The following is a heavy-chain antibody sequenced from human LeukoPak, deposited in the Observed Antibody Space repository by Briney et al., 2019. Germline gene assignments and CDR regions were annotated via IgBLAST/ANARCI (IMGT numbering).Heavy chain of an antibody. V-gene: IGHV4-4*08. CDR3: ARTNIGPAGSWFDP. D-gene: IGHD6-13*01. CDR1: GGSISSYS. J-gene: IGHJ5*02. Sequence: SETLSLTCTVSGGSISSYSWSWIRQSPGKGLEWIGRIYTSGSTNYNPSLKSRVTISVDTSKKQLSLQLSSVTAADTAVYYCARTNIGPAGSWFDPWGQGTLVTVSS. CDR2: IYTSGST.